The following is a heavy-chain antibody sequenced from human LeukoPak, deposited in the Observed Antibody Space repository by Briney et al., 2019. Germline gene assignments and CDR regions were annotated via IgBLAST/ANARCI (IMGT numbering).Heavy chain of an antibody. J-gene: IGHJ5*02. D-gene: IGHD2-2*01. Sequence: ASVKVSCKASSYTFTSYGISWVRQAPGQGLEWMGWISAYNGNTNYAQKLQGRVTMTTDTSTSTAYMELRSLRSDDTAVYYCARGPLVPAATNWFDPWGQGTLVTVSA. CDR1: SYTFTSYG. CDR2: ISAYNGNT. CDR3: ARGPLVPAATNWFDP. V-gene: IGHV1-18*01.